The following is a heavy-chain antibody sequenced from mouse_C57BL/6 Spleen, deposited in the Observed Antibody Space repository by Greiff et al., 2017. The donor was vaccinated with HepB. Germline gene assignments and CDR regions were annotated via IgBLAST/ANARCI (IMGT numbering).Heavy chain of an antibody. CDR2: IWRGGST. Sequence: QVQLQQSGPGLVQPSQSLSLTCTVSGFSLTSYGVHWVRQSPGKGLEWLGVIWRGGSTDYNAAFMSRLSITKDNSKSQVFFKMNSLQADDTAIYYCAKKILYDDYAMDYWGQGTSVTVSS. D-gene: IGHD2-12*01. V-gene: IGHV2-5*01. J-gene: IGHJ4*01. CDR1: GFSLTSYG. CDR3: AKKILYDDYAMDY.